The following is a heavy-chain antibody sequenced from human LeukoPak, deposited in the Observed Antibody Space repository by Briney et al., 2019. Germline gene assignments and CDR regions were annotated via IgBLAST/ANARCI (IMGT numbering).Heavy chain of an antibody. CDR1: GFTFSSYA. D-gene: IGHD2-2*01. CDR3: ARGTSSFYYYYYAMDV. Sequence: PGGSLRLSCAASGFTFSSYAMSWVRQAPGKGLEWVSGISGSGGNTYYADSVKGRFTISRDNAKNSLYLQMNSLRAEDTAVFYCARGTSSFYYYYYAMDVWGQGTTVTVSS. CDR2: ISGSGGNT. V-gene: IGHV3-23*01. J-gene: IGHJ6*02.